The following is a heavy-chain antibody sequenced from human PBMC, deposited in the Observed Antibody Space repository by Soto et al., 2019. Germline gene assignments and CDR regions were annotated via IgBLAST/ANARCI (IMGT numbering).Heavy chain of an antibody. CDR1: GGPFSGYY. D-gene: IGHD3-10*01. CDR3: RGMVRGVMYYYYGMDV. Sequence: PSETLSLTCAVYGGPFSGYYWSWIRQPPGKGLGWIGEINHSGSTNYNPSLKSRVTISVDTSKNQFSLKLSSVTAADTAVYYCRGMVRGVMYYYYGMDVWGQGTTVTVSS. J-gene: IGHJ6*02. CDR2: INHSGST. V-gene: IGHV4-34*01.